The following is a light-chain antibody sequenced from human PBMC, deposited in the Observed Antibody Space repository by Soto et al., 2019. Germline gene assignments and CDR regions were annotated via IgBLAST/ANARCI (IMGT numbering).Light chain of an antibody. CDR2: DAS. CDR3: QQSYSNVALT. CDR1: QSISSW. Sequence: DIQMTQSPSTLSGSVGDRVTITCRASQSISSWLAWYQQKPGKAPKLLIYDASSLESGVPSRFSGSGSGTEFTLTISSLQPDDFATYYCQQSYSNVALTFGGGTKVDIK. V-gene: IGKV1-5*01. J-gene: IGKJ4*01.